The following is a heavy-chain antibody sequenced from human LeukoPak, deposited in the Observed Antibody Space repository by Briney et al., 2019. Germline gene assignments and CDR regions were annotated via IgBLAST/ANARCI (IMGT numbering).Heavy chain of an antibody. J-gene: IGHJ4*02. CDR1: GFTFSSYA. Sequence: GGSLRLSCAASGFTFSSYAMSWVRQAPGKGLEWVSAISGSGGSTYYADSVKGRFTISRDNSKNTLYLQMNSLRAEDTAVYYCAKDPRPMGLWGAGSYWGQGTLVTVSS. CDR3: AKDPRPMGLWGAGSY. V-gene: IGHV3-23*01. D-gene: IGHD7-27*01. CDR2: ISGSGGST.